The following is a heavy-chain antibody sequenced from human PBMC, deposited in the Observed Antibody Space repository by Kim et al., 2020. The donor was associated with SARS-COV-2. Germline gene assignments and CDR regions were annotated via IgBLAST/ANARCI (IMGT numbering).Heavy chain of an antibody. D-gene: IGHD2-15*01. CDR2: IIPIFGTA. CDR1: GGTFSSYA. Sequence: SVKVSCKASGGTFSSYAISWVRQAPGQGLEWMGGIIPIFGTANYAQFQGRVTITADESTSTAYMELSSLRSEDTAVYYCASADIVVVVAATGNYYYYGMDVWGQGTTVTVSS. CDR3: ASADIVVVVAATGNYYYYGMDV. V-gene: IGHV1-69*13. J-gene: IGHJ6*02.